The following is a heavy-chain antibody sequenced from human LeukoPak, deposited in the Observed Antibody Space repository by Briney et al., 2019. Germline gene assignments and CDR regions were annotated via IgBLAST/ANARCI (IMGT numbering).Heavy chain of an antibody. CDR1: GYTFTSYG. D-gene: IGHD3-3*01. CDR2: ISAYNGNT. J-gene: IGHJ4*02. V-gene: IGHV1-18*01. Sequence: ASVTVSCAASGYTFTSYGISWVRQAPGQGLEWMGWISAYNGNTNYAQKLQGRVTMTTDTSTSTAYMELRSLRSDDTAVYYCARDHDFWSGYKPSLDYWGQGTLVTVSS. CDR3: ARDHDFWSGYKPSLDY.